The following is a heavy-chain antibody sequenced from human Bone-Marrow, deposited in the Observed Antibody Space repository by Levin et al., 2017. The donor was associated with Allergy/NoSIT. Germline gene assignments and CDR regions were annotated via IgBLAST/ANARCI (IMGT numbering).Heavy chain of an antibody. CDR2: INPNSGGT. CDR1: GYIFTAYY. Sequence: GESLKISCKTSGYIFTAYYMHWVRQAPGQGLEWMGWINPNSGGTDYAQNFQGRVTMTRDTSTSTAYMELSRLRHDDTAVYSCSKDFVLRPDGGYDPLGVGDWGQGTQVTVSS. J-gene: IGHJ4*02. D-gene: IGHD2-15*01. V-gene: IGHV1-2*02. CDR3: SKDFVLRPDGGYDPLGVGD.